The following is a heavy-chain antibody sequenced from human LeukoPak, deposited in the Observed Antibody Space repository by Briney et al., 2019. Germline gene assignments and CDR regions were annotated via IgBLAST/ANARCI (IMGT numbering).Heavy chain of an antibody. J-gene: IGHJ5*02. D-gene: IGHD2-2*01. CDR2: ISYSGST. V-gene: IGHV4-59*01. CDR3: ASGGYCSSTSCYPNWFDP. CDR1: GGSISSYY. Sequence: SSETLSLTCTVSGGSISSYYWSWIRQPPGKGLEWIGYISYSGSTNCNPSLKSRVTISLDTSKNQFSLKLSSVTAADTALYYCASGGYCSSTSCYPNWFDPWGQGTLVTVSS.